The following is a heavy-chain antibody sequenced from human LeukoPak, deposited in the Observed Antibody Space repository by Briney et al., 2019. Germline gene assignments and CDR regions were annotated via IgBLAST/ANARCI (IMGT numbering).Heavy chain of an antibody. CDR2: ISGSGGTT. V-gene: IGHV3-23*01. CDR1: GFTFSSYA. CDR3: AKDDYGGNSGWFDP. Sequence: GGSLRPSWAASGFTFSSYAMNWVRQAPEKGLEWVSSISGSGGTTYTADPVKGRFTISRDNSKNMLYLQMNSLRADDTAIYYCAKDDYGGNSGWFDPWGQGTLVTVSS. J-gene: IGHJ5*02. D-gene: IGHD4-23*01.